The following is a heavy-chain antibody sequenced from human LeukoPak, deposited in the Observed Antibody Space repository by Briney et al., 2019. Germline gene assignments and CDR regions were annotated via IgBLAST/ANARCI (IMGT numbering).Heavy chain of an antibody. CDR2: ISYTGST. J-gene: IGHJ4*02. Sequence: SETLSLTCTVPGGSISRYYWRWIRQPPGKGLEWIGYISYTGSTTYNSSLKSRVTISLDTSQNQFSLKLTSVTPADTAVYYCARTAKYYYGSETYYFFDYWGQGTLVTVSS. D-gene: IGHD3-10*01. CDR3: ARTAKYYYGSETYYFFDY. V-gene: IGHV4-59*01. CDR1: GGSISRYY.